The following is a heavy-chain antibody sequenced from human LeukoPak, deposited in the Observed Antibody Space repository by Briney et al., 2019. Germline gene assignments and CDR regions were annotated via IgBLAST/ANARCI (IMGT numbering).Heavy chain of an antibody. CDR3: ARGYDSGSYFPYYYYMNV. CDR2: IYPGDFDT. CDR1: GYSFTSYW. J-gene: IGHJ6*03. Sequence: GESLKISCKGSGYSFTSYWIGWVRQMPGKGLEWMGIIYPGDFDTRYSPSFQGQVTISADKSISTAYLQWSSLRASDTAMYYCARGYDSGSYFPYYYYMNVWGKGTTVTISS. V-gene: IGHV5-51*01. D-gene: IGHD3-10*01.